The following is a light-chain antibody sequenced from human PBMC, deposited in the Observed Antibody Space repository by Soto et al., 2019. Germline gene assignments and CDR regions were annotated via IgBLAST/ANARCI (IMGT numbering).Light chain of an antibody. CDR1: QDTKNY. CDR3: QQHNYY. V-gene: IGKV1-9*01. J-gene: IGKJ4*01. Sequence: DIHLTQSPSFLSASVGDRVTITCRASQDTKNYLAWYQQKAGKAPKLLIYSVSNLKSGVPSRFSGSGYGTEFTLTISSLQPEDFATYYCQQHNYYFGGGTKVEIK. CDR2: SVS.